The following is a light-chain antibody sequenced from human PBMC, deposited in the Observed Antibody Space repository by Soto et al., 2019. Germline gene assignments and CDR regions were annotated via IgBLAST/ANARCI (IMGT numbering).Light chain of an antibody. CDR1: QSVNSN. CDR2: GAS. Sequence: EIVMTQSPATLSVSPGERATLSCRASQSVNSNLAWYQLKPGQAPRLLIHGASTRATGIPVRFSGSGSGTEFTLTISSLQSEDFAVYYCQHYNNWPPITFGQGTRLEIK. J-gene: IGKJ5*01. V-gene: IGKV3D-15*01. CDR3: QHYNNWPPIT.